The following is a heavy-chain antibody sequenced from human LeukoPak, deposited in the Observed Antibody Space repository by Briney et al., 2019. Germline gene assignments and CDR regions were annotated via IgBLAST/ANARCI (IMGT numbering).Heavy chain of an antibody. J-gene: IGHJ4*02. CDR3: ARGRRFASGYSSSCYFGS. CDR2: INHSGST. CDR1: GGSFSGYY. Sequence: SETLSLTCAVYGGSFSGYYWSWIRQPPGKGLEWIGEINHSGSTNYNPSLKSRVTISVDTSKNQFSLKLSSVTAADTAVYYCARGRRFASGYSSSCYFGSWGQGTLVTVSS. V-gene: IGHV4-34*01. D-gene: IGHD6-13*01.